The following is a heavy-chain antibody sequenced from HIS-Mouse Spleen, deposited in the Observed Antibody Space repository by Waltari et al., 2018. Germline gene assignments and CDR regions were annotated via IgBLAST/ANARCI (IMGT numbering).Heavy chain of an antibody. V-gene: IGHV3-53*01. CDR2: IYSGGST. D-gene: IGHD2-15*01. Sequence: EGQLVESGGGLLQPGGSLRLSCSASGFTGSSTYLRWVRQAPGKGLEWVSVIYSGGSTYYADSVKGRFTISRDNSKNTLYLQMNSLRAEDTAVYYCARDGWELPRNYFDYWGQGTLVTVSS. CDR3: ARDGWELPRNYFDY. CDR1: GFTGSSTY. J-gene: IGHJ4*02.